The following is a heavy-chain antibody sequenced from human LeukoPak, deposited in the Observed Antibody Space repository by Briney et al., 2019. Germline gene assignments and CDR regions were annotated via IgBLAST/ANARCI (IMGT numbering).Heavy chain of an antibody. CDR1: GGSISSSSYY. Sequence: PSETLSLTCTVSGGSISSSSYYWGWIRQPPGKGLEWIGSIYYSGSTNYNPSLKSRVTISVDTSKNQFSLKLSSVTAADTAVYYCARHMGYCGGDCRPNWFDPWGQGTLVTVSS. D-gene: IGHD2-21*02. CDR3: ARHMGYCGGDCRPNWFDP. J-gene: IGHJ5*02. CDR2: IYYSGST. V-gene: IGHV4-39*01.